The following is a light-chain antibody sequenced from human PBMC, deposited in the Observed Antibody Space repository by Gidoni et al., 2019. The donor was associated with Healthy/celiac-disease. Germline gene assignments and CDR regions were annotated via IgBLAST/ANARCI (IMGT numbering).Light chain of an antibody. J-gene: IGLJ1*01. V-gene: IGLV2-14*03. Sequence: QSALTQPAPVSGSPGQSTTIPCTGTSSDVGGYNYVPLYQQHPGKAPKLMIYDVNNRPSGVSNRFSGSKSGNTASLTISGLQAEDEADYYCSSYTSSTFYVFGTGTKVTVL. CDR1: SSDVGGYNY. CDR2: DVN. CDR3: SSYTSSTFYV.